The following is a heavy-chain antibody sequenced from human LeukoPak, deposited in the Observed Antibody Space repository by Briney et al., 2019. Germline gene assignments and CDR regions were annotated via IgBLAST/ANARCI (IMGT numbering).Heavy chain of an antibody. Sequence: GGSLRLSCAASGFTFSRNAMNWVRQAPGKGLEWVAAISGNGLGTYYADSVKGRFNISRDNSRNTLYLQMNSLRIEDTAFYYCAKDANYLRSSGYLVPIHLWGEGTLVTVSS. CDR2: ISGNGLGT. D-gene: IGHD3-22*01. CDR1: GFTFSRNA. CDR3: AKDANYLRSSGYLVPIHL. J-gene: IGHJ1*01. V-gene: IGHV3-23*01.